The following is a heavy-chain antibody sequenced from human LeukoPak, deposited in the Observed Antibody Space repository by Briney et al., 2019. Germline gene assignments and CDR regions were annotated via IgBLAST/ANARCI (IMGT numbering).Heavy chain of an antibody. CDR1: GFTFSSYE. D-gene: IGHD6-13*01. Sequence: PGGSLRLSCAASGFTFSSYEMNWVRQAPGKGLEWVSYISSSGSTIYYADSVKGRFTISRDNAKNSLFLQMNSLRAEDTAVYYCARDHKGYSRAFDYWGQGTLVTVSS. V-gene: IGHV3-48*03. CDR3: ARDHKGYSRAFDY. CDR2: ISSSGSTI. J-gene: IGHJ4*02.